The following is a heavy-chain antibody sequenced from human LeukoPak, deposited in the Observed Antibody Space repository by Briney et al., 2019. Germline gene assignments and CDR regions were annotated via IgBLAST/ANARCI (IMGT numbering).Heavy chain of an antibody. D-gene: IGHD3-22*01. J-gene: IGHJ4*02. CDR1: GFTFSSYS. Sequence: GGSLRLSCSASGFTFSSYSMNWVRQAPGRGLEWVASISTSSSYIYYADSVKGRFIISRDNAKKSLYVRMKRLRAEGTGVYYCARGNLYYDSSGFDYWGKGTLVTVSS. CDR3: ARGNLYYDSSGFDY. CDR2: ISTSSSYI. V-gene: IGHV3-21*01.